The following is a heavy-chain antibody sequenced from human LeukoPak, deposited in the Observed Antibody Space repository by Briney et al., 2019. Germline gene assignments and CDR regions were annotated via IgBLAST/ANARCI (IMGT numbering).Heavy chain of an antibody. CDR3: AKSSSPNDSSLWDAFDI. V-gene: IGHV3-23*01. Sequence: GGSLRLSCAASGFTFSSYAMSWVRQAPGKGLEWVSAISGSGGSTYYADSVKGRFTISRDNSKNTLYLQMNSLRAEDTAVYYCAKSSSPNDSSLWDAFDIWGQGTMVTVSS. CDR1: GFTFSSYA. D-gene: IGHD3-22*01. J-gene: IGHJ3*02. CDR2: ISGSGGST.